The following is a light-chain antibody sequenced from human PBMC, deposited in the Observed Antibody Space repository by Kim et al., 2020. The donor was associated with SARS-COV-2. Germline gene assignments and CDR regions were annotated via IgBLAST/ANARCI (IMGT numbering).Light chain of an antibody. J-gene: IGLJ2*01. CDR3: NSRDNSGNHLV. Sequence: LGQTVRITCQGDSLRSYYANWYQQKPGQAPVLVIYGKNNRPSGIPDRFSGSSSGNTASLTITGAQAEDEADYYCNSRDNSGNHLVFGGGTQLTVL. CDR2: GKN. V-gene: IGLV3-19*01. CDR1: SLRSYY.